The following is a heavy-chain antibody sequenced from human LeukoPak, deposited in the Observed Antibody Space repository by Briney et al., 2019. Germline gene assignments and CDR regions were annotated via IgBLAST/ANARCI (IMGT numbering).Heavy chain of an antibody. CDR2: IYYSGTT. CDR1: GGSITGGGYY. V-gene: IGHV4-39*07. Sequence: PSETLSLTCTVSGGSITGGGYYWGWIRQPPGKGLEWIGSIYYSGTTYFNPSLKSRVTISVDNSKNQLSLTLTSVTAADTAVYYCAREVGGDFDALDYWGQGTLVTVSS. J-gene: IGHJ4*02. CDR3: AREVGGDFDALDY. D-gene: IGHD4-17*01.